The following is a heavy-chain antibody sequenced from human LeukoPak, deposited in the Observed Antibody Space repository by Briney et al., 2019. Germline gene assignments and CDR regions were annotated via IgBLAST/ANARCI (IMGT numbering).Heavy chain of an antibody. V-gene: IGHV4-59*01. Sequence: SETLSLTCTASGGSISGSYWSWVRQPPGKGLEWIAYMYNSGSTNYNPSLKSRVAISIDTSKNQFSLKLSSLTAADTAIYYCARGIESYGDYGYWGQGILVTVSS. J-gene: IGHJ4*02. D-gene: IGHD4-17*01. CDR1: GGSISGSY. CDR2: MYNSGST. CDR3: ARGIESYGDYGY.